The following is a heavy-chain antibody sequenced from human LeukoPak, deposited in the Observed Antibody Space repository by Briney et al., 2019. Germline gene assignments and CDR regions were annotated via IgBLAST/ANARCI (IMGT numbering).Heavy chain of an antibody. V-gene: IGHV1-69*05. D-gene: IGHD3-10*01. CDR3: AKTSIAALRLAHYYGSGSFMDV. CDR2: IIPIFGTA. J-gene: IGHJ6*03. Sequence: GASVKVSCKASGGTFSSYAISWVRQAPGQGLEWMGGIIPIFGTANYAQKLQGRVTITTDESTSTAYMELSSLRSEDTAVYYCAKTSIAALRLAHYYGSGSFMDVWGKGTTVTVSS. CDR1: GGTFSSYA.